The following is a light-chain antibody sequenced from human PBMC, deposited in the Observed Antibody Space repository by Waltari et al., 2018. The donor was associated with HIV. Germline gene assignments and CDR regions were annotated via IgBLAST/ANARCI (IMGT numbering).Light chain of an antibody. CDR1: SSDVGGYNF. CDR2: EVS. CDR3: SSFASGTSNV. Sequence: QSALTQPASVSGSPGQSITISCTGTSSDVGGYNFVSWYQLLPGRAPKLMIYEVSNRPSGVSKRVSGSKSGNTASLTISGLQPEDEADYYCSSFASGTSNVFGGGTKLTVL. V-gene: IGLV2-14*01. J-gene: IGLJ2*01.